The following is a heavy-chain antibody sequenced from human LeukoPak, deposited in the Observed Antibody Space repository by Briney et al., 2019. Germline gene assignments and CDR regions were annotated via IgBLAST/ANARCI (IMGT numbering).Heavy chain of an antibody. CDR1: GGSFSGYY. Sequence: SETLSLTCAVYGGSFSGYYWSWIRQPPGKGLEWIGEINHSGSTNYNPSLKSRVTISVDTSKNQFSLKLSSVTAADTAVYYCARDPLRGYSYGPRYYFDYWGQGTLVTVSS. J-gene: IGHJ4*02. CDR3: ARDPLRGYSYGPRYYFDY. V-gene: IGHV4-34*01. CDR2: INHSGST. D-gene: IGHD5-18*01.